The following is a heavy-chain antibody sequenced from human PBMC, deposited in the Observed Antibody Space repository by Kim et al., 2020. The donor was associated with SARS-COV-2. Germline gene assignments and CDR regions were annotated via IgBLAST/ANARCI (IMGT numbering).Heavy chain of an antibody. J-gene: IGHJ3*02. CDR2: IYIGGTA. Sequence: GGSLRLSCAASGFTVRGTYMTWVRQPPGKGLEWVSIIYIGGTAYYAESVKGRFTISRDNPKNMLYLQMNTLRAEDTAVYYCAGRSGSYRDLGDAFDMWG. V-gene: IGHV3-53*01. CDR1: GFTVRGTY. CDR3: AGRSGSYRDLGDAFDM. D-gene: IGHD1-26*01.